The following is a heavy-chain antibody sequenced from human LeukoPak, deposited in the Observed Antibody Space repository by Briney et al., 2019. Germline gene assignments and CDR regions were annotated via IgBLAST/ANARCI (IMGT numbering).Heavy chain of an antibody. CDR2: IFDSGTT. CDR3: ARGPDGYKFFDY. D-gene: IGHD5-24*01. V-gene: IGHV4-59*01. Sequence: PSGTLSLTCTVSGGSISTYFWHWIRQPPGKGLEWMGYIFDSGTTAYNTSLKRRVTMSVDTSKNQFSLTLSSVTAADTAVYYCARGPDGYKFFDYWGRGSPVIVSS. CDR1: GGSISTYF. J-gene: IGHJ4*02.